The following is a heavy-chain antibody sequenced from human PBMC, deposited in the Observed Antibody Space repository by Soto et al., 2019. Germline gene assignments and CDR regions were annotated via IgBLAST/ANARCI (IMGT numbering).Heavy chain of an antibody. V-gene: IGHV1-3*01. J-gene: IGHJ4*02. CDR3: ARDLGVWPDY. D-gene: IGHD3-3*01. CDR2: INAGNGNT. Sequence: QVQLVQSGAEVKKPGASVKVSCKASGYTFTSYAMHWVRQAPGQRLEWMGWINAGNGNTKYSQKLQGRVTMTRDTSASSAYTELSSLSSGDTAVYVCARDLGVWPDYWGQGTLVTVSS. CDR1: GYTFTSYA.